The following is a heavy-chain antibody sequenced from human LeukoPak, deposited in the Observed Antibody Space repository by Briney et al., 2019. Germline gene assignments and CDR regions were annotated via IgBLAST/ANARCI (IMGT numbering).Heavy chain of an antibody. Sequence: GGSLRLSCAASGFIFPNAWMNWVRQAPGKGLEWVSAISGSGGSTYYADSVKGRFTISRDNSKNTLYLQMNSLRAEDTAVYYCAKDSSGGDYEYFQHWGQGTLVTVSS. CDR3: AKDSSGGDYEYFQH. CDR2: ISGSGGST. J-gene: IGHJ1*01. D-gene: IGHD4-17*01. CDR1: GFIFPNAW. V-gene: IGHV3-23*01.